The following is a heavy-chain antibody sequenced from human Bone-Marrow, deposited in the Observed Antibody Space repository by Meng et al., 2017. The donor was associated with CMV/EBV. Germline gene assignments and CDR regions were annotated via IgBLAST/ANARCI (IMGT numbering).Heavy chain of an antibody. D-gene: IGHD2-15*01. CDR2: IDWNGGST. V-gene: IGHV3-20*04. Sequence: GESLKISCAASGFTFDDYGMSWVRQAPGKGLEWVSGIDWNGGSTGYADSVKGRFTISRDNAKNSLYLQMNSLRAEDTALYYCTRGYCSGGSCSNWRLFADWGQGTLVTGSS. CDR3: TRGYCSGGSCSNWRLFAD. CDR1: GFTFDDYG. J-gene: IGHJ4*02.